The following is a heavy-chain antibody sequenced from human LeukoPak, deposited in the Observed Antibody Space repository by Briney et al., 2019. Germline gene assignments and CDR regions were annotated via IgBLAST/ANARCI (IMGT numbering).Heavy chain of an antibody. D-gene: IGHD5-12*01. CDR1: GFTFDDYA. CDR3: ARALHGYSGYVPKMIDY. J-gene: IGHJ4*02. V-gene: IGHV3-9*01. CDR2: ISWKSGSI. Sequence: PGGSLRLSCAASGFTFDDYAMHWVRQAPGKGLEWVSGISWKSGSIGYADSVKGRFTISRDNAKNSLYLQMNSLRAEDTAVYYCARALHGYSGYVPKMIDYWGQGTLVTVSS.